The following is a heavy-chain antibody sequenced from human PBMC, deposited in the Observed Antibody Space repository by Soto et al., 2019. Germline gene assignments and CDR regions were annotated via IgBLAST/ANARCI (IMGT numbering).Heavy chain of an antibody. CDR2: ISYDGSNK. CDR1: GFTFSSYS. J-gene: IGHJ4*02. Sequence: GSLRLSCAASGFTFSSYSMNWVRQAPGKGLEWVALISYDGSNKYYADSVRGRFTISRDNSKNTLYLQMNSLRAEDTAVYYCARHKRDLRFLEWSYYFDYWGQGTLVTVSS. V-gene: IGHV3-30*03. D-gene: IGHD3-3*01. CDR3: ARHKRDLRFLEWSYYFDY.